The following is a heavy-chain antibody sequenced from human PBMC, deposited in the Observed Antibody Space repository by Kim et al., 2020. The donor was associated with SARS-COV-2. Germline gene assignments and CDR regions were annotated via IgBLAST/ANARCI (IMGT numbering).Heavy chain of an antibody. CDR1: GFSFDDSA. CDR2: INYNSGKI. J-gene: IGHJ5*02. CDR3: AKARLTDSNWFDP. Sequence: GGSLRLSCVASGFSFDDSAMHWVRQAPGKRLEWVSGINYNSGKIGYADSVKGRFTISRDNAKNSLYLQMNSLRDEDTALYYCAKARLTDSNWFDPWGQGTLVTVSS. V-gene: IGHV3-9*01. D-gene: IGHD6-25*01.